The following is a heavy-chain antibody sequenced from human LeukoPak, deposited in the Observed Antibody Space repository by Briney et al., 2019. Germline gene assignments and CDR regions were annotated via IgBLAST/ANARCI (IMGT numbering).Heavy chain of an antibody. V-gene: IGHV4-59*01. Sequence: PSETLSLTCTVSGGSISSYYWSWIRQPPGKGLEWIGYIYYSGSTTYNPSLKSRVTISVDTSKNQFSLKLSSVTAADTAVYYCARGGGAGTYGAFDIWGQGTMVTVSS. CDR1: GGSISSYY. D-gene: IGHD1-1*01. J-gene: IGHJ3*02. CDR3: ARGGGAGTYGAFDI. CDR2: IYYSGST.